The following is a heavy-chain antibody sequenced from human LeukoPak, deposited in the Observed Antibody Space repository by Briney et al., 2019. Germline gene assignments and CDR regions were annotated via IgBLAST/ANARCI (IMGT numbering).Heavy chain of an antibody. J-gene: IGHJ4*02. CDR3: AKDNGYCTSTSCFLEY. CDR2: ISGSGGST. Sequence: GGSLRLSCVASGFTFNSYAMSWVRQAPGKGLEWVSAISGSGGSTYYADYVKGQFTISRDNSKSTLYLQMNSLGAEDTALYYCAKDNGYCTSTSCFLEYWGQGTLVTVSS. D-gene: IGHD2-2*03. V-gene: IGHV3-23*01. CDR1: GFTFNSYA.